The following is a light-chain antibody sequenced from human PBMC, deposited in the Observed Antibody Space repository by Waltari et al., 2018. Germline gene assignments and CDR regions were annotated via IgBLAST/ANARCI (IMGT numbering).Light chain of an antibody. CDR2: AAT. Sequence: DIQMTQSPSSLSASVGDTVTITCRASQGFNNYLNWFQQKPGKPPKLLIYAATTLQSGVPSRFSGSASGTEFTLTINNLQTEDFAAYYCLQHNTYPFTFGPGTRLEIK. CDR1: QGFNNY. J-gene: IGKJ3*01. V-gene: IGKV1-17*02. CDR3: LQHNTYPFT.